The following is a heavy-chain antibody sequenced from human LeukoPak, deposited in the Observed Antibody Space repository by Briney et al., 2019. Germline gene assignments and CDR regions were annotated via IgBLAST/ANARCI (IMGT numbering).Heavy chain of an antibody. CDR1: GYTFTSYY. V-gene: IGHV1-46*01. Sequence: ASVMVSCKASGYTFTSYYMHWVRQAPGQGLEWMGIINPSGDTTNYAQKFQGRVTMTRDTSTSTVYMDLSSLRSEDTAFYYCARGYYDFDYWGQGTLVTVSS. J-gene: IGHJ4*02. CDR3: ARGYYDFDY. CDR2: INPSGDTT. D-gene: IGHD3-22*01.